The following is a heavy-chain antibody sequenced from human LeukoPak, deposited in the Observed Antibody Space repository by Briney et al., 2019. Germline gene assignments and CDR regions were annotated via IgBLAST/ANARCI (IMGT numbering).Heavy chain of an antibody. J-gene: IGHJ4*02. Sequence: GGSLRLSCAASGFAFSSYSMNWVRQAPGKGLEWVSSISSSSSYIYYADSVEGRFTISRDNAKNSLYLQMNSLRAEDTAVYYCARDSHPRNSSGWNFDYWGQGTLVTVSS. CDR2: ISSSSSYI. D-gene: IGHD6-19*01. CDR3: ARDSHPRNSSGWNFDY. CDR1: GFAFSSYS. V-gene: IGHV3-21*01.